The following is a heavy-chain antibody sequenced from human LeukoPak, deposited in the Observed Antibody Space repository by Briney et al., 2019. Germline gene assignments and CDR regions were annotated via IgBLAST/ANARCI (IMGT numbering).Heavy chain of an antibody. CDR1: GGSISSYY. D-gene: IGHD2-15*01. Sequence: SETLSLTCTVSGGSISSYYWSWIRQPPGKGLEWIGYIYYSGSTNYNPSLKSRVTISVDTSKNQFSLKLSSVTAADTAVYYCARNAALSYYYYYMDVWGKGTTVTVSS. CDR3: ARNAALSYYYYYMDV. CDR2: IYYSGST. J-gene: IGHJ6*03. V-gene: IGHV4-59*08.